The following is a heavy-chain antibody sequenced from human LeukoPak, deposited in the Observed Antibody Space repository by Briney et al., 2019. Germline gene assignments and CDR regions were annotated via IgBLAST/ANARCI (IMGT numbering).Heavy chain of an antibody. CDR3: AREGYYDSSGYRYYYYGMDV. CDR2: ISAYNGNT. Sequence: ASVKVSCTASGYTFTSYGISWVRQAPGQGLEWMGWISAYNGNTNYAQKLQGRVTMTTDTSTSTAYMELRSLRSDDTAVYYCAREGYYDSSGYRYYYYGMDVWGQGTTVTVSS. D-gene: IGHD3-22*01. V-gene: IGHV1-18*01. CDR1: GYTFTSYG. J-gene: IGHJ6*02.